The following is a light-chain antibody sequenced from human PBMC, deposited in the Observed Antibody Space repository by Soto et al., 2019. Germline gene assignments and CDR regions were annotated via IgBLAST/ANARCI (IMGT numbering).Light chain of an antibody. CDR3: SSYTNNNWV. Sequence: QSVLTQPASVSGSPGQSITISCTGTSSDVGGYNYVSWYQQHPGKAPKLMIYEVTNRPSGVSNRFSGSKSGNTASLTISGLQAEDEADYYCSSYTNNNWVFGGGTKVTVL. V-gene: IGLV2-14*01. J-gene: IGLJ3*02. CDR2: EVT. CDR1: SSDVGGYNY.